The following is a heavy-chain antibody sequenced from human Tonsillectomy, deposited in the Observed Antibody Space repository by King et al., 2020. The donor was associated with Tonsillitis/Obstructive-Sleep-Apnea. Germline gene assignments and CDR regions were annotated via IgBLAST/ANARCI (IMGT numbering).Heavy chain of an antibody. D-gene: IGHD3-16*01. J-gene: IGHJ4*02. CDR3: AHRHVGEFDY. Sequence: TLKESGPTLVKPTQTLTLTCTFSGFSLSTIGVGVGWIRQPPGKALEWLALVYWDCDKRYSLSLKSSLTITTDTSKNQVVLTLTNMDPVDMATYYCAHRHVGEFDYWGQGTLVTVSS. CDR1: GFSLSTIGVG. CDR2: VYWDCDK. V-gene: IGHV2-5*02.